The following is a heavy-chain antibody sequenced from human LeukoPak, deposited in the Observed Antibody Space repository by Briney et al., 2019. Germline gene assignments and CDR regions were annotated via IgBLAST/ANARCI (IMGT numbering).Heavy chain of an antibody. Sequence: ASVKVSSKASGGTFSSYAISWVRQAPGQGLEWMGWISAYNGNTNYAQKLQGRVTMTTDTSTSTAYMELRSLRSDDTAVYYCARDTWDIVVVVAATHWFDPWGQGTLVTVSS. D-gene: IGHD2-15*01. CDR3: ARDTWDIVVVVAATHWFDP. V-gene: IGHV1-18*01. J-gene: IGHJ5*02. CDR2: ISAYNGNT. CDR1: GGTFSSYA.